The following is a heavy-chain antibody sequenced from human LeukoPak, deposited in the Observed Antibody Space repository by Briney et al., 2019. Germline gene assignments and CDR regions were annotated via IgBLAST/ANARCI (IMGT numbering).Heavy chain of an antibody. V-gene: IGHV3-7*01. CDR2: IKQDGSEK. Sequence: GGSLRLSCAASGFTFSSYWMSWVRQAPGKGLEWVANIKQDGSEKYYVDSVKGRFTISRDNAKNSLYLQMNSLRAEDTAVYYCARDAHLGSFHGLDYWGQGTLVTVSS. CDR3: ARDAHLGSFHGLDY. D-gene: IGHD6-13*01. CDR1: GFTFSSYW. J-gene: IGHJ4*02.